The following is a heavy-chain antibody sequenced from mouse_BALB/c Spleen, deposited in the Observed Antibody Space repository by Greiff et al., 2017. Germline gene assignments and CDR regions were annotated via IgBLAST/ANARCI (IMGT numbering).Heavy chain of an antibody. CDR1: GYSITSDYA. Sequence: EVQRVESGPGLVKPSQSLSLTCTVTGYSITSDYAWNWIRQFPGNKLEWMGYISYSGSTSYNPSLKSRISITRDTSKNQFFLQLNSVTTEDTATYYCARWDYYGSSYAMDYWGQGTSVTVSS. CDR3: ARWDYYGSSYAMDY. CDR2: ISYSGST. D-gene: IGHD1-1*01. V-gene: IGHV3-2*02. J-gene: IGHJ4*01.